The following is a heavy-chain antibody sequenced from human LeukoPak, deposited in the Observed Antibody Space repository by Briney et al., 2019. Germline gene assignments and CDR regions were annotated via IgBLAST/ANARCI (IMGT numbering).Heavy chain of an antibody. J-gene: IGHJ4*02. D-gene: IGHD2-15*01. CDR2: IIPILGIA. CDR1: GGTFSSYA. CDR3: ARDLGKGYCSGGSCYSVPFDY. V-gene: IGHV1-69*04. Sequence: GASVKVSCKASGGTFSSYAISWVRQAPGQGLEWMGRIIPILGIANYAQKFQGRVTITADKSTSTAYMELSSLRSEDTAVYYCARDLGKGYCSGGSCYSVPFDYWGQGTLVTVSS.